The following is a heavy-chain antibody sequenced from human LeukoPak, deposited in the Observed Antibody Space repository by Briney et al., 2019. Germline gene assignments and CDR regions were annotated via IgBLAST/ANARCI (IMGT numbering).Heavy chain of an antibody. D-gene: IGHD2-15*01. CDR2: INHSGYT. J-gene: IGHJ4*02. CDR3: TRAVAGHPD. V-gene: IGHV4-34*01. Sequence: PSETLSLTFADSGVPFSNYYGSCVGQSPRQGLEWIGEINHSGYTNYSPSLKSRVTMSIDTSKNQFSLKLTSVTAADAGVYYCTRAVAGHPDWGQGTLVTVSS. CDR1: GVPFSNYY.